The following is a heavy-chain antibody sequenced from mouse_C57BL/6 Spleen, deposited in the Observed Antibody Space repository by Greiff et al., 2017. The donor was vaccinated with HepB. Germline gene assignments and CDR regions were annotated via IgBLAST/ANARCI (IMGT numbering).Heavy chain of an antibody. J-gene: IGHJ3*01. Sequence: QVQLKESGPELVKPGASVKISCKASGYAFSSSWMNWVKQRPGKGLEWIGRIYPGDGDTNYNGKFKGKATLTADKSSSTAYMQLSSLTSEDSAVYFCARNGLLRGFAYWGQGTLVTVSA. D-gene: IGHD3-1*01. CDR2: IYPGDGDT. CDR3: ARNGLLRGFAY. CDR1: GYAFSSSW. V-gene: IGHV1-82*01.